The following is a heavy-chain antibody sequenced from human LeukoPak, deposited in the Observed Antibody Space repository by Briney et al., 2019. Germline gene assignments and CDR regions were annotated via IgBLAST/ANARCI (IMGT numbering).Heavy chain of an antibody. Sequence: ASVKVSCKASGYTFTSYGISWVRQAPGQGLEWVGWISAYNGNTNYAQKLQGRVTMTTDTSTSTAYMELRSLRSDDTAVYYCARVYPYYYDSSGYQDAFDIWGQGTMVTVSS. CDR2: ISAYNGNT. CDR3: ARVYPYYYDSSGYQDAFDI. J-gene: IGHJ3*02. CDR1: GYTFTSYG. D-gene: IGHD3-22*01. V-gene: IGHV1-18*01.